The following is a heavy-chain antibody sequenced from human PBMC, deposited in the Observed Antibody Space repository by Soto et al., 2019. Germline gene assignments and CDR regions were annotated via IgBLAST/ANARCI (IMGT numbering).Heavy chain of an antibody. V-gene: IGHV3-30*18. CDR3: AKDKYSSSYYYYYYSGMDV. Sequence: QVQLVESGGGVVQPGRSLRLSCAASGFTFSNYGMHWVRQAPGKGLEWVAVISYDGSSEYYADSVKGRYTISRDNSNNTLYLQMNSLRAEATAVFYCAKDKYSSSYYYYYYSGMDVWGHGTTVTVSS. J-gene: IGHJ6*02. CDR2: ISYDGSSE. D-gene: IGHD6-6*01. CDR1: GFTFSNYG.